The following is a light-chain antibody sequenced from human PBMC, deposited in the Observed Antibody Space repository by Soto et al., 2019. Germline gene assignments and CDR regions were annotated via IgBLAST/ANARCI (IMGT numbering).Light chain of an antibody. CDR2: GAS. CDR1: QSVSTKF. J-gene: IGKJ2*01. Sequence: EIVLTQSPGTLTMSPGERATLSCRASQSVSTKFLVWYQQRPGQAPRLLIWGASTRATGIPDRFSGSGSGTEFTLTISRLEPEDFAVYYCRQYGTSPYTFGQGTKVEI. V-gene: IGKV3-20*01. CDR3: RQYGTSPYT.